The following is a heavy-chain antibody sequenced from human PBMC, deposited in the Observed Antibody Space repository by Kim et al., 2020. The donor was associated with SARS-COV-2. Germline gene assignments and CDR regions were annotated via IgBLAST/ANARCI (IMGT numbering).Heavy chain of an antibody. CDR1: GFTFSSYG. V-gene: IGHV3-30*18. Sequence: GGSLRLSCAASGFTFSSYGMHWVRQAPGKGLEWVAVISYDGSNKYYADSVKGRFTISRDNSKNTLYLQMNSLRAEDTAVYYCAKGPIYGSGSTPLGYWGQGTLVTVSS. CDR2: ISYDGSNK. D-gene: IGHD3-10*01. J-gene: IGHJ4*02. CDR3: AKGPIYGSGSTPLGY.